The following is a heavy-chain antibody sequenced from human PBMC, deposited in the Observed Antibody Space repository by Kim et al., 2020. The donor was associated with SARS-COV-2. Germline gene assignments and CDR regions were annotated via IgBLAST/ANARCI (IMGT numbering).Heavy chain of an antibody. CDR3: ARDLSYDSSGYYTRFDY. V-gene: IGHV4-4*02. D-gene: IGHD3-22*01. CDR2: IYHSGST. Sequence: SETLSLTCAVSGGSISSSNWWSWVRQPPGKGLEWIGEIYHSGSTNYNPSLKSRVTISVDKSKNQFSLKLSSVTAADTAVYYCARDLSYDSSGYYTRFDYWGQGTLVTVSS. J-gene: IGHJ4*02. CDR1: GGSISSSNW.